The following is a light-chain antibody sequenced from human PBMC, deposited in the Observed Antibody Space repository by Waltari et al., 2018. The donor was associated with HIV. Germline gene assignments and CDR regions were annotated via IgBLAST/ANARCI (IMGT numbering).Light chain of an antibody. CDR3: TAWDSRLSAWV. CDR1: SDNVYHQR. CDR2: RDD. J-gene: IGLJ3*02. V-gene: IGLV10-54*04. Sequence: QPGLTQSPSVSEYLIHTVTLTCTGDSDNVYHQRADWLQQCQGHPPKPLTYRDDNRPAGISDRFSTSRSCNTASLLIFDLKAEDEADYYCTAWDSRLSAWVFGGGTRLTVL.